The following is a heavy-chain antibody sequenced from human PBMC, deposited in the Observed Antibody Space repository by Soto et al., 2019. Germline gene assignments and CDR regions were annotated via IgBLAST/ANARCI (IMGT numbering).Heavy chain of an antibody. CDR1: GFTFSSYG. Sequence: PGGSLRLSCTASGFTFSSYGIHWVRQAPGKGLDWVALISPDGNSKFFVDSVKGRFTVSMDESKTTLYLQMNYLRAEDTAVYYCAKAQAFDVWGQGTMVT. V-gene: IGHV3-30*18. J-gene: IGHJ3*01. CDR2: ISPDGNSK. CDR3: AKAQAFDV.